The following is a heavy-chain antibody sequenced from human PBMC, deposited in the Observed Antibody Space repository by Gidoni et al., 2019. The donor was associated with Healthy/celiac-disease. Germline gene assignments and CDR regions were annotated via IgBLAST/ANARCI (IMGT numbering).Heavy chain of an antibody. J-gene: IGHJ3*02. CDR2: IYHSGST. CDR1: GYSISSGYY. V-gene: IGHV4-38-2*01. CDR3: ARGWLRLSAFDI. Sequence: HVQLQASGPGLVKPSETLSLTCAVSGYSISSGYYWGWIRQPPGKGLEWIGSIYHSGSTYYNPSLKSRVTISVDTSKNQFSLKLSSVTAADTAVYYCARGWLRLSAFDIWGQGTRVTVSS. D-gene: IGHD5-12*01.